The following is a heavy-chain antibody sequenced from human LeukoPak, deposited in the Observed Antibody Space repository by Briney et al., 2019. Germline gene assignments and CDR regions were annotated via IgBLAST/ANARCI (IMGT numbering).Heavy chain of an antibody. V-gene: IGHV3-64*04. D-gene: IGHD2-15*01. CDR3: ARDADLVRGGSWTDVVNYYYYGMDV. J-gene: IGHJ6*02. CDR2: ISSNGGST. CDR1: GFTFSTYA. Sequence: AGGSLRLSCSGSGFTFSTYAFHWVRQAPGKGLEYVSAISSNGGSTFYADSVKGRFTIPRDNSKNTLLLQMNSLRAEDTAVYYCARDADLVRGGSWTDVVNYYYYGMDVWGQGTTVTVSS.